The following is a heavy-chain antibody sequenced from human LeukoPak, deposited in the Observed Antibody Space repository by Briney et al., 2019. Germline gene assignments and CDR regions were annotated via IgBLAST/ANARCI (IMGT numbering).Heavy chain of an antibody. CDR2: ISGSGGST. J-gene: IGHJ1*01. CDR1: GFIFSSYA. V-gene: IGHV3-23*01. Sequence: PGGSLRLSCAASGFIFSSYAMSWVRQAPGKGLEWVSAISGSGGSTYYADSVKGRFTVSRDNSKNTLYLQMNSLRAEDTAVYYCARDPQPRTSADSSGSEIWGQGTLVTVSS. D-gene: IGHD3-22*01. CDR3: ARDPQPRTSADSSGSEI.